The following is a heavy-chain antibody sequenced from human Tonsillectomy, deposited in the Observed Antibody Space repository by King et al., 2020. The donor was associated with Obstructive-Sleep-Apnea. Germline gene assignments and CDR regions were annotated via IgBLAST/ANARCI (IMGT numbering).Heavy chain of an antibody. V-gene: IGHV1-8*01. Sequence: QLVQSGAEVKKPGASVKVSCKASGYTFTSYDVNWVRQATGQGLEWMGWMNPNSGNTGYEQKFQGRVTMTRTTSIRTAYMELSSLRSEDTAVDYCARVGRYGDYFDYWGQGTLVTVSS. CDR3: ARVGRYGDYFDY. CDR1: GYTFTSYD. D-gene: IGHD4-17*01. J-gene: IGHJ4*02. CDR2: MNPNSGNT.